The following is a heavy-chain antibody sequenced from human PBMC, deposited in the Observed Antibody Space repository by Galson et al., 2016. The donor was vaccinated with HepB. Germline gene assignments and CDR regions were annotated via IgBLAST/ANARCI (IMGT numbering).Heavy chain of an antibody. CDR1: GGSFSGYY. CDR2: INHSGGT. CDR3: VRRRLGGWYSV. Sequence: ETLSLTCAVYGGSFSGYYWSWIRQPPGKGLAWIGEINHSGGTRYNTSLERRVTISVDTSKNQFSLKLKFVIAADTAVYYCVRRRLGGWYSVWGQGTLVTVSS. V-gene: IGHV4-34*01. D-gene: IGHD6-19*01. J-gene: IGHJ4*02.